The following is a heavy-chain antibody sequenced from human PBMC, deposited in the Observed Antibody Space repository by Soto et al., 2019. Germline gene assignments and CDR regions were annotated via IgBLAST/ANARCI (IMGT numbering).Heavy chain of an antibody. D-gene: IGHD3-22*01. J-gene: IGHJ4*02. Sequence: AASVKVSCKASGYTFTSYGISWVRQAPGQGLEWMGWISAYNGNTNYAQKLQGRVTMTTDTSTSTAYMELRSLRSDDTAVYYCAREVLYYYDSSGYWAYYFDYWGQGTLVTVSS. V-gene: IGHV1-18*04. CDR2: ISAYNGNT. CDR1: GYTFTSYG. CDR3: AREVLYYYDSSGYWAYYFDY.